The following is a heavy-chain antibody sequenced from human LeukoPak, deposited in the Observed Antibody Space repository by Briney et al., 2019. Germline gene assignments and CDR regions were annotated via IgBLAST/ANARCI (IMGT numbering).Heavy chain of an antibody. CDR2: IYTSGST. J-gene: IGHJ6*03. CDR3: ARSGEGSSSDYYMDV. D-gene: IGHD6-6*01. CDR1: GGSISSHY. Sequence: SETLSLTCTVSGGSISSHYWSWIRQPPGKGLEWIGYIYTSGSTNYNPSLKSRVTISVDTSKNQFSLKLSSVTAADTAVYYCARSGEGSSSDYYMDVWGKGTTVTVSS. V-gene: IGHV4-4*09.